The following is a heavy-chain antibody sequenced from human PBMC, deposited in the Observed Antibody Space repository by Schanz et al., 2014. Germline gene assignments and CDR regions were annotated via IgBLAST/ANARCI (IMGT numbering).Heavy chain of an antibody. CDR3: ARDGYNAYDLKRGDY. CDR1: GFIFRTYG. Sequence: QVHLVESGGGVVQPGGSLRLSCAASGFIFRTYGMHWVRQAPGKGLEWVAFIHYDGTYKYYADSVKGRFTISRDNSENTLYLQMISLRAEDTAVYYCARDGYNAYDLKRGDYWGQGTQVAVSS. V-gene: IGHV3-30*02. CDR2: IHYDGTYK. D-gene: IGHD5-12*01. J-gene: IGHJ4*02.